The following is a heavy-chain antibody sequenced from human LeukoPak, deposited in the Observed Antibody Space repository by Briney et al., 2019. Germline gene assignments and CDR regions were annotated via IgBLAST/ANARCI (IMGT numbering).Heavy chain of an antibody. V-gene: IGHV3-7*01. J-gene: IGHJ4*02. CDR2: INPDGSNM. CDR1: GFSFSSYW. D-gene: IGHD3-3*01. Sequence: GGSLRLSCAASGFSFSSYWMSWVRQAPGKGLEWVANINPDGSNMLYVDSVKGRFTISRDNAKNSLYLQMNNLRAEDTAMYFCVSGFLQWLYWGQGTLVTVSS. CDR3: VSGFLQWLY.